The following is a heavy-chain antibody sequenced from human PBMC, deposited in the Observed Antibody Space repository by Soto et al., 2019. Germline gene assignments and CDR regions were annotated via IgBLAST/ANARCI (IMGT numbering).Heavy chain of an antibody. D-gene: IGHD4-4*01. CDR1: VCCIMRGDY. Sequence: SPSXSLTWSVAVCCIMRGDYFFWTRQHPGKGLDRIGSIYHSGSTYYNPSLKSRVTISVEKSKNQLYLKLSSVPAADPAAYYCASVYSTTQWYFDICGRRTLV. J-gene: IGHJ2*01. CDR3: ASVYSTTQWYFDI. V-gene: IGHV4-38-2*01. CDR2: IYHSGST.